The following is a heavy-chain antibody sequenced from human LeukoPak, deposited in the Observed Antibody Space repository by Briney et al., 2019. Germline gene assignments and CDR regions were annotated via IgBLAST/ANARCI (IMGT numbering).Heavy chain of an antibody. CDR2: ISNSGYGT. D-gene: IGHD1-26*01. Sequence: GGSLRLSCAASGFTFSSYGMIWVRQAPGKGLEWVSAISNSGYGTYYADSVKGRFTISRDNSKNTLYLQMNSLRAEDTAVYYCAKLDSGSYSDYWGQGTLVTVSS. J-gene: IGHJ4*02. CDR1: GFTFSSYG. V-gene: IGHV3-23*01. CDR3: AKLDSGSYSDY.